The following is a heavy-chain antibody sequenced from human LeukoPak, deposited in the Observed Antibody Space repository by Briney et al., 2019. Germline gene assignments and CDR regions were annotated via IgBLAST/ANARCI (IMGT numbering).Heavy chain of an antibody. J-gene: IGHJ4*02. CDR2: ISTSGSPI. V-gene: IGHV3-48*01. CDR1: GFTFSSYS. Sequence: GGSLRLSCAVSGFTFSSYSMNWVRQAPGKGLEWVSYISTSGSPIYYADSVKGRFTISKDNAKNSLYLQMNSLRAEDTAVYYCARTIDYWGQGTLVTVSS. CDR3: ARTIDY.